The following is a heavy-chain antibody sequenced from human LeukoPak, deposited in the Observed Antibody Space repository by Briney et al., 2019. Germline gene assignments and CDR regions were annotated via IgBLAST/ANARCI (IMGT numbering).Heavy chain of an antibody. CDR2: ITDNGRNV. CDR1: GSTFSDHY. CDR3: ARAGEDSRGHYQGFDF. J-gene: IGHJ4*02. V-gene: IGHV3-11*04. Sequence: GGSLRLSCAVSGSTFSDHYMGWIRQAPGKGLEWVSYITDNGRNVYYADSVKGRFTISRDNAKNSLYLQINRLRAEDTAVYYCARAGEDSRGHYQGFDFWGQGTLVTISS. D-gene: IGHD3-22*01.